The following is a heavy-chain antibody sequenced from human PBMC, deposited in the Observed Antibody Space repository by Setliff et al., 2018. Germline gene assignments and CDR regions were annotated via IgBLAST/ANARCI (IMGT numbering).Heavy chain of an antibody. J-gene: IGHJ4*02. V-gene: IGHV1-18*01. CDR2: INNYNFNT. D-gene: IGHD3-22*01. CDR3: ARINFYVSSGYYYAPDY. Sequence: ASVKVSCKSSGFTFTDYGITWVRQVPGQGLEWMGWINNYNFNTQYAQKFQGRVTVTTDTSTTTAYMELRSLRADDTAIYYCARINFYVSSGYYYAPDYWGPGTLGTVSS. CDR1: GFTFTDYG.